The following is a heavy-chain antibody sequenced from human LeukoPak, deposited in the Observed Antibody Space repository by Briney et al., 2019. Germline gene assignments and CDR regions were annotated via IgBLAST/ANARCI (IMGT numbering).Heavy chain of an antibody. CDR2: MNPNSGNT. J-gene: IGHJ6*03. V-gene: IGHV1-8*01. Sequence: ASVKVSCKASGHTFTSYDFNWVRQATGQGLEWMGWMNPNSGNTGYAQKFQGRVTMTRDTSISTAYMELSSLRSEDTAVYYCARDWPTTSSTSCLWSYYYSMDVWGKGTTVTVSS. CDR3: ARDWPTTSSTSCLWSYYYSMDV. D-gene: IGHD2-2*01. CDR1: GHTFTSYD.